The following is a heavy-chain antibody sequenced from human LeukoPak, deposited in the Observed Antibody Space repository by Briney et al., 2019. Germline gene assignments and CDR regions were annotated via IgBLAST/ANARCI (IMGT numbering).Heavy chain of an antibody. CDR1: GFTFSNAW. J-gene: IGHJ4*02. CDR3: STVRYCTTDVCYTPFDY. Sequence: PGGSLRLSCAASGFTFSNAWMTWVRQAPGRGLDSVGRIKRKTDGGTTDYAAPVKGRFTISRDDSKNTLYLQMNSLKTEDTAVYYCSTVRYCTTDVCYTPFDYWGQGTLVTVSS. V-gene: IGHV3-15*01. CDR2: IKRKTDGGTT. D-gene: IGHD2-8*01.